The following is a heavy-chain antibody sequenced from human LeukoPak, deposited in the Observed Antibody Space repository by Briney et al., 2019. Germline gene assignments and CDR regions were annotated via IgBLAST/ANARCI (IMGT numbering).Heavy chain of an antibody. CDR1: GGTFNNHA. CDR2: IIPIFGTP. CDR3: ARLRGEYDPDWHFDL. D-gene: IGHD4-17*01. Sequence: SVKVPCKASGGTFNNHAISWVRQAPGQGLEWMGAIIPIFGTPNYAQNFQGRVTITADASTSTVYMERSSLRSEDTAVYYCARLRGEYDPDWHFDLWGRGTLVTVSS. J-gene: IGHJ2*01. V-gene: IGHV1-69*13.